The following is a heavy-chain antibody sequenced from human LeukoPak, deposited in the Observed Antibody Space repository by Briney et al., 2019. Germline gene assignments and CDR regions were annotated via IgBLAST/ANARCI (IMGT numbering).Heavy chain of an antibody. CDR2: IYPGDSDT. V-gene: IGHV5-51*01. Sequence: GESLKISCQGSGCIFTSYWIGWVRQVPGKGLEWMGIIYPGDSDTRYSPSFQGQVTISADKAISTAYLQWSSLKASDTAMYYCAIPSYYYDSSGYYLGYWGQGTLVTVSS. J-gene: IGHJ4*02. CDR3: AIPSYYYDSSGYYLGY. CDR1: GCIFTSYW. D-gene: IGHD3-22*01.